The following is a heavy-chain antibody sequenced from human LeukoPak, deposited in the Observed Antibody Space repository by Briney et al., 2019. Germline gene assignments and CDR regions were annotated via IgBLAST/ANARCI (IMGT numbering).Heavy chain of an antibody. D-gene: IGHD2-2*01. CDR2: IYYSGST. Sequence: PSETLSLTCTVSGGSISGYYWTWIRQPPGKGLEWIGYIYYSGSTNYNPSLKSRVTISIDTSKNQFSLKLSSVTAADTAVYYCARDCYCSSTSCYGYNWFDPWGQGTLVTVSS. V-gene: IGHV4-59*12. CDR3: ARDCYCSSTSCYGYNWFDP. J-gene: IGHJ5*02. CDR1: GGSISGYY.